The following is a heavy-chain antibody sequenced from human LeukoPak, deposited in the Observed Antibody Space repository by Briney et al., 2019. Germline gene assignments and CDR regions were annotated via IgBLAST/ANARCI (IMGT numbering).Heavy chain of an antibody. D-gene: IGHD3-10*01. Sequence: PGGSLRLSCAASGFTFSSYGMHWVRQAPGKGLEWVAFIRYDGSNTYYADSVKGRFTISRDNSKNTLYLQMKSLKVEDTSVYYCARVEATYYYGSATPYSPYWGQGSLVTVSS. CDR3: ARVEATYYYGSATPYSPY. J-gene: IGHJ4*02. V-gene: IGHV3-30*02. CDR1: GFTFSSYG. CDR2: IRYDGSNT.